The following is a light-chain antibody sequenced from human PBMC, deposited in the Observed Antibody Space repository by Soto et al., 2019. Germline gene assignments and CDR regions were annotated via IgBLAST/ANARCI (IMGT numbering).Light chain of an antibody. Sequence: EIVLTQSPGTLSLSPGERATLSCRASQSVSDKYLAWYQQKPGQAPRLLLYAASSRASGIPDRFSGSGSGTDFTLTISRLEPEDFAVYYCQQYGSSLPISFGQGTRLEIK. CDR2: AAS. CDR3: QQYGSSLPIS. J-gene: IGKJ5*01. CDR1: QSVSDKY. V-gene: IGKV3-20*01.